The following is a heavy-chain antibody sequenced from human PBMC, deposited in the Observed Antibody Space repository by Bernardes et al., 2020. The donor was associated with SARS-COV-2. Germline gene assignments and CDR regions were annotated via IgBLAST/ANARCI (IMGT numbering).Heavy chain of an antibody. CDR2: ISSSSSYI. V-gene: IGHV3-21*01. CDR3: VRVGQLWFLDY. CDR1: GFTFSYYI. Sequence: GGSLRLSCAASGFTFSYYIMNWVRQGPGTGLAWVSSISSSSSYIYFSDSVKGRFTTSRDNAKNSMYLQMNSLRAEDTAVYYCVRVGQLWFLDYWGQGTLVTGSS. D-gene: IGHD5-18*01. J-gene: IGHJ4*02.